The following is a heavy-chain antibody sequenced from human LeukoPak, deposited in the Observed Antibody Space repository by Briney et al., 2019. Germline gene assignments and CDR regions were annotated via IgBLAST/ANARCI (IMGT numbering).Heavy chain of an antibody. J-gene: IGHJ5*02. CDR2: INPNSGGT. CDR1: GYTFTGYY. CDR3: ARERITMVRGAKSNWFDH. V-gene: IGHV1-2*02. Sequence: GASVTVSCKASGYTFTGYYMHWVRQAPGQGLEWMGWINPNSGGTNYAQKFQGRVTMTRDTSISTAYMELSRLRSDDTAVYYCARERITMVRGAKSNWFDHWGQGTLVTVSS. D-gene: IGHD3-10*01.